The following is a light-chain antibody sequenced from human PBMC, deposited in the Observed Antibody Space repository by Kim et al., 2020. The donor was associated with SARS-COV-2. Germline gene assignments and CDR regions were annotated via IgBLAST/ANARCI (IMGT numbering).Light chain of an antibody. Sequence: LGQTVRITCQGDSLRSYYASWYQQKPGQAPVLVIYGKNNRPSGIPDRFSGSNSGNTASLTITGAQAEDEADYYCNSRDSSGNHRVVFGGGTQLTVL. CDR2: GKN. V-gene: IGLV3-19*01. J-gene: IGLJ2*01. CDR3: NSRDSSGNHRVV. CDR1: SLRSYY.